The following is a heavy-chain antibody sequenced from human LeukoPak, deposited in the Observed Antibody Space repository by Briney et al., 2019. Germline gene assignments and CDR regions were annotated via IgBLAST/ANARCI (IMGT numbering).Heavy chain of an antibody. Sequence: ASVKVSCKASGYTFTGYYMHWVRQAPGQGLEWMGRINPNSGGTNYAQKFQGRVTMTRDTSISTAYMELSRLRSDDTAVYYCARDRNVDYYYYYMDVWGKGTTVTASS. CDR3: ARDRNVDYYYYYMDV. D-gene: IGHD1-1*01. J-gene: IGHJ6*03. V-gene: IGHV1-2*06. CDR1: GYTFTGYY. CDR2: INPNSGGT.